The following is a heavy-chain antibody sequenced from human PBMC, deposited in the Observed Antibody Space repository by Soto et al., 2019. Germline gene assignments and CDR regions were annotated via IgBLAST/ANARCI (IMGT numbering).Heavy chain of an antibody. Sequence: QVQLVESGGGVVQPGRSLRLSCAASGFTFSSYGMHWVRQAPGKGLEWVAVISYDGSNKYYADSVKGRFTISRDNSKNTLYLQIYSLRAEDTAVYYCAKEYGSSSLSPDFDYWGQGTLVTVSS. V-gene: IGHV3-30*18. CDR1: GFTFSSYG. D-gene: IGHD6-13*01. J-gene: IGHJ4*02. CDR2: ISYDGSNK. CDR3: AKEYGSSSLSPDFDY.